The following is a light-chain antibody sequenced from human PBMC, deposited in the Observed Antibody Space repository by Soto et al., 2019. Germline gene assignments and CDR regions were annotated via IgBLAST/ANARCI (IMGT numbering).Light chain of an antibody. CDR3: QQYYSTPRT. V-gene: IGKV4-1*01. J-gene: IGKJ1*01. CDR2: CAS. CDR1: QSVLYSSNNKNY. Sequence: DIVMTQSPDSLAVSLGERATINCKSSQSVLYSSNNKNYLAWYQQKPGQPHKLLIYCASTRESGVPDRFSGRLSGTDFTLTISILQAEDVAVYYCQQYYSTPRTFGQGTKVDIK.